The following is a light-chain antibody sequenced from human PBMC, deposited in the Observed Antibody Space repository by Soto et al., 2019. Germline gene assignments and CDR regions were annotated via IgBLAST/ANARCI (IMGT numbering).Light chain of an antibody. CDR2: GAS. V-gene: IGKV3-20*01. CDR3: QQYGTSPWT. Sequence: EIVLTQSPDTLSLSPGERATLSCRASQSVSSSYLAWYQQKPGQAPRLLIYGASSRATGIPDRFSGSGSGTDFTLTISRLEPEDFAVYYCQQYGTSPWTFVHGTKVEIK. CDR1: QSVSSSY. J-gene: IGKJ1*01.